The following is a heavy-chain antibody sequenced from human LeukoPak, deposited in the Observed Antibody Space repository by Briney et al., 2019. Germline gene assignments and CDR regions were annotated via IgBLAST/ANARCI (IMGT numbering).Heavy chain of an antibody. V-gene: IGHV1-18*01. CDR3: ARDGGQSYDILTGYYNNDWFDP. CDR1: GYTFTSYG. Sequence: ASVNVSCKASGYTFTSYGISWVRQAPGQGLEWMGWISAYDGHTDYAQYLQGRVTMTIDTSTSTAYMELRSLRSDDTAVYYCARDGGQSYDILTGYYNNDWFDPWGQGTLVTVSS. CDR2: ISAYDGHT. J-gene: IGHJ5*02. D-gene: IGHD3-9*01.